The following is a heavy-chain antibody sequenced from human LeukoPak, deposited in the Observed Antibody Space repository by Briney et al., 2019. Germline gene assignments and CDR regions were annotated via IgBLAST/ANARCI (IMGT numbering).Heavy chain of an antibody. J-gene: IGHJ4*02. Sequence: GGSLRLSCAASGFTFSSHSMNWVRQAPGKGLEWVSYISSSSSTIYYADSVKGRFTISRDNAKNSLYLQMNSLRAEDTAVYYCARGAYYYENWGQGTLVTVSS. CDR3: ARGAYYYEN. CDR1: GFTFSSHS. V-gene: IGHV3-48*01. D-gene: IGHD3-22*01. CDR2: ISSSSSTI.